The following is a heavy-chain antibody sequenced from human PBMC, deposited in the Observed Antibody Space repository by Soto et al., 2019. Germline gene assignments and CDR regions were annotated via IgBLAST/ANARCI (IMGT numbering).Heavy chain of an antibody. D-gene: IGHD6-19*01. Sequence: SVKVSCKASRGAFSRFIVTWVRQAPGLGLEWVGGIIPIFGTANYAQKFQGRVTITADESTSTSYMEVNNLRSEDTAVYYCAKVRYSSPMGYYYGMDVWGQGTTVTVSS. V-gene: IGHV1-69*13. J-gene: IGHJ6*02. CDR2: IIPIFGTA. CDR3: AKVRYSSPMGYYYGMDV. CDR1: RGAFSRFI.